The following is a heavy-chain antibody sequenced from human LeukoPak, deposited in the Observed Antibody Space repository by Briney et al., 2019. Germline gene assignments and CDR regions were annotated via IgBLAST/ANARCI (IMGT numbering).Heavy chain of an antibody. CDR3: ARVKSRKDDY. J-gene: IGHJ4*02. D-gene: IGHD2-21*01. Sequence: SETLSLTCAVYGGAFSGYYWSWIRQPPGKGLEWIGEINHSGSTNYNPSLESRVTISVDTSKNQFSLKLSSVTAADTAVYYCARVKSRKDDYWGQGTLVTVSS. V-gene: IGHV4-34*01. CDR1: GGAFSGYY. CDR2: INHSGST.